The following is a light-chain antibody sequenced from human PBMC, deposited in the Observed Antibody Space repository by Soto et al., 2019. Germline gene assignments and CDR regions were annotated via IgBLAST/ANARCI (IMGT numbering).Light chain of an antibody. Sequence: DIQMTQSPSAVSASVGDRVTIACRASQGISSWLAWYQQKPGKAPKLLIYATATLQSGVPSRFGGSGSGTDFTLTISSLQPEYLATYYCQQANSPYTFGQGTKLEIK. J-gene: IGKJ2*01. CDR3: QQANSPYT. CDR2: ATA. CDR1: QGISSW. V-gene: IGKV1-12*01.